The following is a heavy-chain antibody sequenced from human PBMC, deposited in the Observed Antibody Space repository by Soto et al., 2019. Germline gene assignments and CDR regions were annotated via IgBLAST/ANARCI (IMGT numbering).Heavy chain of an antibody. Sequence: QVQLVQSGAEVKKPGASVKVSCKASGYTFTSYDINWVRQATGQGLEWMGWMNPNSGNTAYAQKFQGRVTMTRNTSTSTANMELRSLRPEDTAVYYCARTLYGDNVDYWGQGTLVTVSS. CDR1: GYTFTSYD. D-gene: IGHD4-17*01. CDR3: ARTLYGDNVDY. CDR2: MNPNSGNT. J-gene: IGHJ4*02. V-gene: IGHV1-8*01.